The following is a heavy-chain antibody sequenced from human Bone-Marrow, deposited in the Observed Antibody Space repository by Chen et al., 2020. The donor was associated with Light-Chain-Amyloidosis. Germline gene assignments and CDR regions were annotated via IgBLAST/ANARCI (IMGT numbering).Heavy chain of an antibody. CDR1: GGSFSDYY. CDR3: XXLDRSPTFEPTVTTDY. J-gene: IGHJ4*02. Sequence: QVQLQQWGAXXXKPSETLSLTCAVYGGSFSDYYWTWIRQSPGKGLEWIGEINRSGSTNYNPSLKSRVTISIDTSKNQFSLRLRSXXXXXXXXYYXXXLDRSPTFEPTVTTDYWGQGTLVTVSS. D-gene: IGHD4-4*01. CDR2: INRSGST. V-gene: IGHV4-34*02.